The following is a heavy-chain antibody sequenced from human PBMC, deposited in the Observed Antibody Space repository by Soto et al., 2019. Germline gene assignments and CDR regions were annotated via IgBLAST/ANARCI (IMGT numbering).Heavy chain of an antibody. CDR2: INPIFGTP. CDR3: AREGRQFDC. Sequence: QVQLVQSGAEVQRPGSSVKVSCKASGGTFSSYAISWVRQAPGQGLEWMGGINPIFGTPHYAQKYQGRVTITAATFTITAYMELTRLTSDDTAVYFCAREGRQFDCWGQGNLVAVSS. J-gene: IGHJ4*02. CDR1: GGTFSSYA. V-gene: IGHV1-69*06.